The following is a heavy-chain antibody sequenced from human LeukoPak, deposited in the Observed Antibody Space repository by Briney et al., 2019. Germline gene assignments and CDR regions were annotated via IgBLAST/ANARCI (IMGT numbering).Heavy chain of an antibody. V-gene: IGHV3-23*01. CDR1: GFTFSSYA. CDR2: FSGTGDFT. Sequence: GGSLRLSCAASGFTFSSYAMSWVRQAPGKGLEWVSSFSGTGDFTYYADSVKGRFHLSRDNSKNTLYLQMHSLRAEDTAAYYCAKGSGGSSYSALTIWGQGTLVTVSS. J-gene: IGHJ4*02. CDR3: AKGSGGSSYSALTI. D-gene: IGHD2-15*01.